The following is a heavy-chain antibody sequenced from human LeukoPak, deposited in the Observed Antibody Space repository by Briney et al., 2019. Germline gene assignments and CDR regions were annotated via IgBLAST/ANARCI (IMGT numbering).Heavy chain of an antibody. CDR1: GFTFSTYC. CDR3: ARGDKFSGDY. CDR2: INQGGGEK. J-gene: IGHJ4*02. V-gene: IGHV3-7*04. D-gene: IGHD2-15*01. Sequence: PGGSLRLSCAASGFTFSTYCMSWVRQAPGKGLGWVANINQGGGEKYYVDSVKGRFTISRDNAKNSLYLQMNSLRAEDTAVYYCARGDKFSGDYWGQGTLVTVSS.